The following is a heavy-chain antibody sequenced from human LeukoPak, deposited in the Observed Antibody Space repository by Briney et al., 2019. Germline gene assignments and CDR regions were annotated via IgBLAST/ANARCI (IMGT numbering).Heavy chain of an antibody. D-gene: IGHD6-19*01. Sequence: SETLSLTCAVYGGSFSGYYWSWIRQPPGKGLEWIGEINHSGSTNYNPSLKSRVTISVDKSKNQFSLKLSSVTAADTAVYYCARVGSYSSGWYDYWGQGTLVTVSS. J-gene: IGHJ4*02. CDR2: INHSGST. CDR3: ARVGSYSSGWYDY. V-gene: IGHV4-34*01. CDR1: GGSFSGYY.